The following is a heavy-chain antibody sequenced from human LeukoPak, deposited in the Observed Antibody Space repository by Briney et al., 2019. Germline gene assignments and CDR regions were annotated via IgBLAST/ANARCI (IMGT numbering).Heavy chain of an antibody. D-gene: IGHD2-2*01. Sequence: GGSLRLSCAASGFTVSSNYMSWVRQAPGKGLEWVSVIYSGGSTHYADSVKGRFTISRDNSKNTLYLQMNSLRAEDTAVYYCAKGGSFIVVVPAALDYWGQGTLVTVSS. CDR2: IYSGGST. CDR3: AKGGSFIVVVPAALDY. V-gene: IGHV3-66*01. J-gene: IGHJ4*02. CDR1: GFTVSSNY.